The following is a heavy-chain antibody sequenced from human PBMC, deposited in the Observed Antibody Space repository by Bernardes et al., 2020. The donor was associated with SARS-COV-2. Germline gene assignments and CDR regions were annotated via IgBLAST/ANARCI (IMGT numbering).Heavy chain of an antibody. D-gene: IGHD3-22*01. Sequence: GVLRLSCAASGFTFSDYGMNWVRQAPGKGLEWVSFISSSSIYIYYADSVKGRFTISRDNAKNSLYLQMNSLRAEDTAVYYCARVEGDSSGYYYEGRYFDLWGRGTLVTVSS. CDR1: GFTFSDYG. CDR2: ISSSSIYI. J-gene: IGHJ2*01. V-gene: IGHV3-21*01. CDR3: ARVEGDSSGYYYEGRYFDL.